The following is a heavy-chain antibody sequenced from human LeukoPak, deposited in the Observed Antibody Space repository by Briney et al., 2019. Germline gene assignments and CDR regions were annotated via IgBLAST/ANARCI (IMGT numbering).Heavy chain of an antibody. CDR2: ISYDGSNK. CDR3: ARYRAAPNYFDF. J-gene: IGHJ4*02. V-gene: IGHV3-30*03. Sequence: PGRSLRLSCAASGFTFSSYGMHWVRQAPGKGLEWVAVISYDGSNKYYADSVKGRFTISRDNSKNTLSLQMNSLRAEDTAVYYCARYRAAPNYFDFWGQGTLVTVSS. D-gene: IGHD6-13*01. CDR1: GFTFSSYG.